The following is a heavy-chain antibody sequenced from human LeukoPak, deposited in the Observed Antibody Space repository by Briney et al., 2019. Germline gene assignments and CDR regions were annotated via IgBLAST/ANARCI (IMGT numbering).Heavy chain of an antibody. V-gene: IGHV1-46*01. J-gene: IGHJ4*02. Sequence: ASVKVSCKASGGTFSSYAISWVRQAPGQGLEWMGIINPSGGSTSYAQKFQGRVTMTRDTSTSTVYMELSSLRSEDTAVYYCARMAYCGGDCYSGNDDYWGQGTLVTVSS. CDR1: GGTFSSYA. CDR3: ARMAYCGGDCYSGNDDY. D-gene: IGHD2-21*02. CDR2: INPSGGST.